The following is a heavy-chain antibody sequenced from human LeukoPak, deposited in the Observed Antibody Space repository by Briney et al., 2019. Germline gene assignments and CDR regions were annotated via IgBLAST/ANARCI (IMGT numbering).Heavy chain of an antibody. D-gene: IGHD3-10*01. Sequence: SETLSLTCAVYGGSFSGYYWSWIRQPPGKGLEWIGEINHSGSTNYNPSLKSRVTISVDTSKNQFSLKLSSVTAADTAVYYCARLDYYAPRVKGGVRDVWGKGTTVTISS. CDR3: ARLDYYAPRVKGGVRDV. CDR2: INHSGST. V-gene: IGHV4-34*01. J-gene: IGHJ6*04. CDR1: GGSFSGYY.